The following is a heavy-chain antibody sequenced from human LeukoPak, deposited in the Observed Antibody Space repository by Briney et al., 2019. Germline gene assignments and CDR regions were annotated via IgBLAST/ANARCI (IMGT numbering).Heavy chain of an antibody. CDR1: GYTFTSNY. CDR2: IYPRDGST. J-gene: IGHJ4*02. CDR3: ARDQEGFDY. V-gene: IGHV1-46*01. Sequence: GASVKVSCKASGYTFTSNYIHWVRQAPGQGLEWMGTIYPRDGSTSYAQKFQGRVTVTRDTSTSTVHMELSGLRSEDTVVYYCARDQEGFDYWGQGTLVTVSS.